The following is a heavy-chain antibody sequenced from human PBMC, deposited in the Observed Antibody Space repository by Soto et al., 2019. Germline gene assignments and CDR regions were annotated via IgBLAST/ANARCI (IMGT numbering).Heavy chain of an antibody. V-gene: IGHV1-18*01. CDR2: ISAYNDKR. CDR3: ARGRIVASIHDAFEI. J-gene: IGHJ3*02. D-gene: IGHD2-21*01. Sequence: QGQLLQSGDEVKKPGASVRVSCRASGYDFTSYGISWVRQAPGQGLEWVSWISAYNDKRDTAQKFQGRVTMTLDTSTDTAHMELGDLTSADTAVYYCARGRIVASIHDAFEIWGQGTMVAVSS. CDR1: GYDFTSYG.